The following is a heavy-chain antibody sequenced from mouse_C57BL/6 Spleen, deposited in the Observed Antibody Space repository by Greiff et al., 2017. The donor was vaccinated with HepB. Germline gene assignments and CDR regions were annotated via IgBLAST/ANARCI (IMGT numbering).Heavy chain of an antibody. CDR3: ARLRITTVVATGYFDV. D-gene: IGHD1-1*01. CDR1: GYAFSSSW. Sequence: VQLQQSGPELVKPGASVKISCKASGYAFSSSWMNWVKQRPGKGLEWIGRIYPGDGDTNYNGKFKGKATLTADKSSSTAYMQLSSLTSEDSAVYFCARLRITTVVATGYFDVWGTGTTVTVSS. CDR2: IYPGDGDT. J-gene: IGHJ1*03. V-gene: IGHV1-82*01.